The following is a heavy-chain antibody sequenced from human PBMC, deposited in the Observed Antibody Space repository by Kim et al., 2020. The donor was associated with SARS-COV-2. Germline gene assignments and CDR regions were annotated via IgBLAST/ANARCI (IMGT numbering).Heavy chain of an antibody. V-gene: IGHV1-3*01. J-gene: IGHJ4*02. Sequence: SKKFQGRVTITRETAASTAYMELSSLRSEDTAVYYCASSRAPYGDYVAFDYWGQGTLVTVSS. CDR3: ASSRAPYGDYVAFDY. D-gene: IGHD4-17*01.